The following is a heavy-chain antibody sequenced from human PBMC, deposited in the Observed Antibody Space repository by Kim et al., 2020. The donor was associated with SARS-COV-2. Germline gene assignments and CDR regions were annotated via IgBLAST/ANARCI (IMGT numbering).Heavy chain of an antibody. J-gene: IGHJ4*02. CDR3: AKDFGGSPWGGSSWYLDY. V-gene: IGHV3-30*02. Sequence: KGRFTISRDNSKNTLYLQMNSLRAEDTAVYYCAKDFGGSPWGGSSWYLDYWGQGTLVTVSS. D-gene: IGHD6-13*01.